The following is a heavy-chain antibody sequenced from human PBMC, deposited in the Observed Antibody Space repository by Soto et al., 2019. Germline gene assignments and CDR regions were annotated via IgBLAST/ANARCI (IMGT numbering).Heavy chain of an antibody. CDR2: ISSTSTYI. CDR3: ASSRGPMDL. CDR1: GFTFSSFS. Sequence: GGSLRLSCAASGFTFSSFSMNWVRQAPGKGLEWVSLISSTSTYIYYADSVKGRFTISRDNAKNSVYLQMNSLRVEDTAVYYCASSRGPMDLWGRGTTVTVSS. J-gene: IGHJ6*02. V-gene: IGHV3-21*01.